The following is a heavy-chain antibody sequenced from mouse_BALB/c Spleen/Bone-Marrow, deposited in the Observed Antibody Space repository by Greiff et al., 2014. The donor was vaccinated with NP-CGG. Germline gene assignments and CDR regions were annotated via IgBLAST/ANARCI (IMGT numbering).Heavy chain of an antibody. CDR2: IQYSGST. CDR1: GYSITSGYS. Sequence: DVKLQESGPDLVKPFQSLSLTCTVTGYSITSGYSWHWIRQFPGNKLEWMGYIQYSGSTNYNPSLKSRISITRDTSKNQFFLQLNPVTTEDTATYYCARRGSIYDGYLDYWGQGTTLTVSS. J-gene: IGHJ2*01. CDR3: ARRGSIYDGYLDY. D-gene: IGHD2-3*01. V-gene: IGHV3-1*02.